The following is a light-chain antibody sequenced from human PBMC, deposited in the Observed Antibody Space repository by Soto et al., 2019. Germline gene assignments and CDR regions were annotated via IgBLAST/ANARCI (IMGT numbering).Light chain of an antibody. Sequence: QSALTQPASVSGSPGQSITISCTGTSSDVGGYNYVSWYQQHPGKAPKLMIYDVSNRPSGVSNRFSGSKSGNTASLTISGLQAEDEADYYCSSYTSSSTLEVFGGGTQQTVL. CDR1: SSDVGGYNY. V-gene: IGLV2-14*01. CDR3: SSYTSSSTLEV. CDR2: DVS. J-gene: IGLJ3*02.